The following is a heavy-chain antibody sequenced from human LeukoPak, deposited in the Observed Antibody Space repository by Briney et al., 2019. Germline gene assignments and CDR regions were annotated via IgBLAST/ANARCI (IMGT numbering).Heavy chain of an antibody. V-gene: IGHV1-18*01. D-gene: IGHD1-26*01. Sequence: SLRVSCKASGYTFTSYGISWVRQAPGQGLEWMGWMSAYNGRTNYAQKLQGSVTMTTDTSTSTAYTELRSLRSDDTAMYYCARGRYSGSYTLFDYWGQGILVTVSS. J-gene: IGHJ4*02. CDR1: GYTFTSYG. CDR2: MSAYNGRT. CDR3: ARGRYSGSYTLFDY.